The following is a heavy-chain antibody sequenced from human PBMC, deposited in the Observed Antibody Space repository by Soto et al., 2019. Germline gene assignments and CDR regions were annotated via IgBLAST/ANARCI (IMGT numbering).Heavy chain of an antibody. Sequence: ASVKVSCKASGYTFTSYDINWVRQATGQGLEWMGWMNPNSGNTGYAQKFQGRVTMTRNTSISTAYMELSSLISEDTAVYYCARNIYDPKGGTGYWGQGTLVTVSS. V-gene: IGHV1-8*01. CDR2: MNPNSGNT. D-gene: IGHD5-18*01. CDR3: ARNIYDPKGGTGY. CDR1: GYTFTSYD. J-gene: IGHJ4*02.